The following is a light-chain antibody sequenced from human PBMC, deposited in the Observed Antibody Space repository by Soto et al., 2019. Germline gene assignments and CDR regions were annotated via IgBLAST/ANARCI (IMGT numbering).Light chain of an antibody. CDR2: DAS. CDR3: QQLSSYPVT. Sequence: VTITCRASQSVCTWLAWYQQKPGKAPKLLIYDASNLESGVPSRFSGSGSGTDFTLTIRSLQPEDFATYHCQQLSSYPVTFGQGTKVDIK. J-gene: IGKJ1*01. V-gene: IGKV1-5*01. CDR1: QSVCTW.